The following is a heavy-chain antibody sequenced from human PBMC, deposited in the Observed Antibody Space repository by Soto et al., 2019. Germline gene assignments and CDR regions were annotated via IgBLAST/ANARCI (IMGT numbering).Heavy chain of an antibody. CDR1: GITFRQYW. CDR3: AIQDCTNDVCLEAAVTVGGALEY. CDR2: ISSDGTTT. V-gene: IGHV3-74*01. Sequence: EVQLVESGGGLVQTGKALRLSCAASGITFRQYWMHWVRQAPGKGPVWVSYISSDGTTTDYADSVKGRFTISRDNAKNTLYLQMDSQRVEETAVYYCAIQDCTNDVCLEAAVTVGGALEYWGQGAQVTVSS. J-gene: IGHJ4*02. D-gene: IGHD2-8*01.